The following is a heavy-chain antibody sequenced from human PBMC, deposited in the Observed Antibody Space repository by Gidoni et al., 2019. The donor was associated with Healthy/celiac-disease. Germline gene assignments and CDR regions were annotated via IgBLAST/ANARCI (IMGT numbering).Heavy chain of an antibody. CDR3: ARVPICSSTSCYDFSYYYYYYYMDV. V-gene: IGHV1-8*01. Sequence: QVQLVQSGAEGKKPGASVKVSCKASGYPFTSYDINWVRQATGQGLEWMGWMNPNSGTTGYAQKFQGRVTMTRNTSISTAYMELSSLRSEDTAVYYCARVPICSSTSCYDFSYYYYYYYMDVWGKGTTVTVSS. D-gene: IGHD2-2*01. CDR1: GYPFTSYD. CDR2: MNPNSGTT. J-gene: IGHJ6*03.